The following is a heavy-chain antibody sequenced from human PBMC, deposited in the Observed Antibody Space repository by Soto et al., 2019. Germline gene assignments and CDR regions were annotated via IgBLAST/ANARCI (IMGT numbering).Heavy chain of an antibody. Sequence: GGSLRLSCAASGFTFSSYGMHWVRQAPGKGLEWVAVISYDGSNKYYADSVKGRFTISRDNSKNTLYLQMNSLRAEDTAVYYCAKDILSGYYGSGSYGGGIWDWGQGTLVTVSS. D-gene: IGHD3-10*01. CDR3: AKDILSGYYGSGSYGGGIWD. CDR2: ISYDGSNK. V-gene: IGHV3-30*18. CDR1: GFTFSSYG. J-gene: IGHJ4*02.